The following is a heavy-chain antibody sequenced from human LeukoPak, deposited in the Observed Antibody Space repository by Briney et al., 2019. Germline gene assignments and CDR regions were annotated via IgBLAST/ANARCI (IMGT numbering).Heavy chain of an antibody. V-gene: IGHV4-59*01. CDR2: IYYSGST. CDR3: ARARNYYDSSDYYYEGDAFDI. D-gene: IGHD3-22*01. Sequence: SETQSLTCTVSGGSISSYHWSWIRQPPGKGLECIGYIYYSGSTHYNPSLKSRVTISVDTSKNQFSLKLSSVTAADTAVYFCARARNYYDSSDYYYEGDAFDIWGQGTMVTISS. J-gene: IGHJ3*02. CDR1: GGSISSYH.